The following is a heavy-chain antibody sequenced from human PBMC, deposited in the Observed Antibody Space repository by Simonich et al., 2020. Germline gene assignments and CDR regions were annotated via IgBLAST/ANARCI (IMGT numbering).Heavy chain of an antibody. CDR1: GGSISSYY. V-gene: IGHV4-59*12. CDR2: IYYSGST. Sequence: QVQLQESGPGLVKPSETLSLTCTVSGGSISSYYWSWIRQPPGKGLEWIGYIYYSGSTNYNPSLKSRVNISVDTSKNQFSLKLSSVTAADTAVYYCARGGRYCSSTSCFYYYYYMDVWGKGTTVTVSS. D-gene: IGHD2-2*01. CDR3: ARGGRYCSSTSCFYYYYYMDV. J-gene: IGHJ6*03.